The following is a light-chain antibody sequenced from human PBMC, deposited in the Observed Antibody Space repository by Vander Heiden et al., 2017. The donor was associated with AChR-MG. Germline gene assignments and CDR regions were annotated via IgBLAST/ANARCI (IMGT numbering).Light chain of an antibody. Sequence: DIQMTQSPSTLSASVGDRVTITCRASQSITSWLAWYQQKPGKAPKLLIYKASSLESGVPSRFSGSGSGTEFTLTISSLQPDDFATYYCQQDHSLYTFGQGTKVEIK. CDR1: QSITSW. CDR3: QQDHSLYT. V-gene: IGKV1-5*03. J-gene: IGKJ2*01. CDR2: KAS.